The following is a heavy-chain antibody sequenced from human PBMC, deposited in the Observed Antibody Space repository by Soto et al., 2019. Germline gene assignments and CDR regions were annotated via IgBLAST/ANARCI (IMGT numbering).Heavy chain of an antibody. CDR3: ARDRRVDRRGTSYYYYGLDV. CDR2: IVPILGTA. D-gene: IGHD6-6*01. CDR1: GGTLSSYA. J-gene: IGHJ6*02. Sequence: QVQLVQSGAEVKKPGSSVKVSCKASGGTLSSYAISWVRQAPGQGLEWMGGIVPILGTAFYAQKFQGRTTITADESTSTVYMELSSLRSDDTAVFYCARDRRVDRRGTSYYYYGLDVGGQGTTVTVAS. V-gene: IGHV1-69*01.